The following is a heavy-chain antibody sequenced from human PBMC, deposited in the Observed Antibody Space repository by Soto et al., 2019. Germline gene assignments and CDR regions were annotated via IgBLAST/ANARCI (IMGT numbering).Heavy chain of an antibody. CDR2: ISSSSSTI. V-gene: IGHV3-48*02. CDR3: ARVGMGSSSWYKYGSSTHDAFDI. CDR1: GFTFSSYS. J-gene: IGHJ3*02. Sequence: GGSLRLSCAASGFTFSSYSMNWVRQDPGKGLEWASYISSSSSTIYYADSVKGRFTISRDNAKNSLYLQMNSLRDEDTAVYYCARVGMGSSSWYKYGSSTHDAFDIWGQGTMVTVSS. D-gene: IGHD6-13*01.